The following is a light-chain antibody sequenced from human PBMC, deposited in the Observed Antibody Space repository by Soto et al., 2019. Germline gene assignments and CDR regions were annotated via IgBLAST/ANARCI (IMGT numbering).Light chain of an antibody. J-gene: IGKJ5*01. CDR3: QQSYNTRYT. CDR1: QIISGY. CDR2: GVS. V-gene: IGKV1-39*01. Sequence: DIQMTQSPSSLSASVGDRVTITCRASQIISGYLNWYQQKPGKAPNLLIFGVSRLQSGVPSRFSGSGSGADFTLTISSLQPEDFATYYCQQSYNTRYTFGQGTRLEIK.